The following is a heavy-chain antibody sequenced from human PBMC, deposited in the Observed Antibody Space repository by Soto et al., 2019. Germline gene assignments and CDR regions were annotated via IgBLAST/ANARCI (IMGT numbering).Heavy chain of an antibody. CDR2: ISAHKGNT. Sequence: QVHLVQSGAEVKKPGASVKVSCKGSGYAFTTYGITWVRQAPGQGLEWTGWISAHKGNTNYARKLQGRVTVTRDPSTSTAYMELRSLRSDDTAVYYCARGRYGDYWGQGALVTVSS. CDR3: ARGRYGDY. CDR1: GYAFTTYG. D-gene: IGHD1-1*01. V-gene: IGHV1-18*01. J-gene: IGHJ4*02.